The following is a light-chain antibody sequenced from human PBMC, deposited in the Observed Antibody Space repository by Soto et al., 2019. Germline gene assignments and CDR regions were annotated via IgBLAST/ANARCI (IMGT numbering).Light chain of an antibody. Sequence: ELVLTQSPGTPSLSPGDRATLSCRASQYVSGRYLAWYQQKPGQAPRLVIHGASSRATGIPDRLSGSGSVTDFTLTITRLEPEDFAVYYCQEYGSSPGTFGQGTKVEIK. V-gene: IGKV3-20*01. J-gene: IGKJ1*01. CDR1: QYVSGRY. CDR2: GAS. CDR3: QEYGSSPGT.